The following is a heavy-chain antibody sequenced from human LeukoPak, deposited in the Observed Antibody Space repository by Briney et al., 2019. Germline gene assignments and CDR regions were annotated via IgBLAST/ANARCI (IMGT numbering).Heavy chain of an antibody. CDR3: ARAQEGYMDV. V-gene: IGHV3-21*01. Sequence: GGSLRLSCAASGFTFSSYSVNWVRQAPGKGLEWVSSISSSSSYIYYADSVKGRFTISRDNAKNSLYLQMNSLRAEDTAVYYCARAQEGYMDVWGKGTTVTVSS. J-gene: IGHJ6*03. CDR2: ISSSSSYI. CDR1: GFTFSSYS.